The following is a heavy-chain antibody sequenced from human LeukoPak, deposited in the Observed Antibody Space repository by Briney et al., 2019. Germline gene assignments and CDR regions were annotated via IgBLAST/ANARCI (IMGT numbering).Heavy chain of an antibody. CDR1: GYTFTSYG. CDR3: ARSTFSRYSGSYYPLDY. Sequence: ASVKVSCKASGYTFTSYGISWVRQAPGQGLEWMGWISAYNGNTNYAQKLQGRVTMTTDTSTSTAYMELRSLRSDDTAVYYCARSTFSRYSGSYYPLDYWGQGTLVTVSS. V-gene: IGHV1-18*01. CDR2: ISAYNGNT. D-gene: IGHD1-26*01. J-gene: IGHJ4*02.